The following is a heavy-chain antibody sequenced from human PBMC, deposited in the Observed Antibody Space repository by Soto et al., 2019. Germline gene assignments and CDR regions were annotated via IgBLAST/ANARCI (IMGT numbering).Heavy chain of an antibody. Sequence: QVQLVQSGAEVKKPGCSVKVSCKASGGIFSTYAISWLRQAPGQGLEWMGGILPIFGTPNYAQRFQGRVTITADESTTTSDMELSRLKSEDTAVYYCARDRYDYGSGNYYNGLDFWGQGTMVNVSS. D-gene: IGHD3-10*01. J-gene: IGHJ4*02. CDR1: GGIFSTYA. V-gene: IGHV1-69*01. CDR3: ARDRYDYGSGNYYNGLDF. CDR2: ILPIFGTP.